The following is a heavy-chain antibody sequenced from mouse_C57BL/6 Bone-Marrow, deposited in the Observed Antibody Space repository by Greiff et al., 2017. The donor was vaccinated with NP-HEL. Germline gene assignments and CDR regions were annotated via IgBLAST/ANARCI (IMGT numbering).Heavy chain of an antibody. J-gene: IGHJ2*01. Sequence: VQLQQSGAELVKPGASVKLSCKASGYTFTSYWMHWVKQRPGQGLEWIGMIHPNSGSTNYNEKFKSKATLTVDKSSSTAYMQLSSLTSEDSAVYYCALTGPYYFDYWGQGTTLTVSS. CDR1: GYTFTSYW. D-gene: IGHD4-1*01. CDR3: ALTGPYYFDY. V-gene: IGHV1-64*01. CDR2: IHPNSGST.